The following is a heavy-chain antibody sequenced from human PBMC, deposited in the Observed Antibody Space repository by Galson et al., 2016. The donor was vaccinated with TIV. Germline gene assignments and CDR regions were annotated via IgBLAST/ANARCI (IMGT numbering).Heavy chain of an antibody. V-gene: IGHV1-69*06. J-gene: IGHJ4*01. D-gene: IGHD2-21*02. CDR1: GGTFGDFA. CDR3: AREGPCGGDCYFLDN. CDR2: INPVVGTA. Sequence: SVKVSCKASGGTFGDFAISWVRQAPGQGPEWMGGINPVVGTANYAEKFRDRVTIIADKSASTVYMELRSLRSDDTAVYYCAREGPCGGDCYFLDNWGQGSLVTVSS.